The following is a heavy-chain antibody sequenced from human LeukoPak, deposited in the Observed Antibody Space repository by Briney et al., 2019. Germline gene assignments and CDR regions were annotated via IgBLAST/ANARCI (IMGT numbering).Heavy chain of an antibody. D-gene: IGHD3-3*01. CDR2: IYSGGST. Sequence: GGSLRLSCAASGFTVSSNYMSWVRQAPGKGLEWVSVIYSGGSTYYADSVKGRFTISRDNSKNTLYLQMNSLRAEDTAVCYCAKGGRFLEWLSVNWFDPWGQGTLVTVSS. CDR1: GFTVSSNY. J-gene: IGHJ5*02. V-gene: IGHV3-53*01. CDR3: AKGGRFLEWLSVNWFDP.